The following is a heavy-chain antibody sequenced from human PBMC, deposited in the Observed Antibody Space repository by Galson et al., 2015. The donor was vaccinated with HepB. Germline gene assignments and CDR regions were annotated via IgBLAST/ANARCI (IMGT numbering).Heavy chain of an antibody. D-gene: IGHD2-8*01. Sequence: SLRLSCAASGFTVSNNYMSWVRQAPGKGLEWVSVFYSGGSTYYADSVKGRFTISRHNSKNTVYLQMNSLRAEDTAVYYCARWPSLDGRHAFDIWGQGTMVTGSS. CDR3: ARWPSLDGRHAFDI. V-gene: IGHV3-53*04. CDR1: GFTVSNNY. J-gene: IGHJ3*02. CDR2: FYSGGST.